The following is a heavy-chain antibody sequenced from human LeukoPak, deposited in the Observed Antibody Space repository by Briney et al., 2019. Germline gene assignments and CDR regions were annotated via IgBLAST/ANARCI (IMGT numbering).Heavy chain of an antibody. D-gene: IGHD2-2*01. CDR2: ISYDGSNK. Sequence: GGSLRLSCAASGFTFSSYGMHWVRQAPGKGLEWVAVISYDGSNKYYADSVKGRFTISRDNSKNTLYLQMNSLRAEDTAVYYCARTRPIVVVPAAPAFDPWGQGTLVTVSS. CDR1: GFTFSSYG. J-gene: IGHJ5*02. CDR3: ARTRPIVVVPAAPAFDP. V-gene: IGHV3-30*03.